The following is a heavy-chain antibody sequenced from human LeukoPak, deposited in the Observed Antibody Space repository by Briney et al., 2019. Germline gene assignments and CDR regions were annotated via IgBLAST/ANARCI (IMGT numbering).Heavy chain of an antibody. D-gene: IGHD2-2*01. Sequence: PGRSLTLSCAPSGFTFSSYSMSSVHHAAGAGLGWVADISAKGSGTPDGEYVKVRFTSYKDNSKNTLYLQVNSLRAEDTYEYYCAKVRLEHQLLFGGGMGVWGQGTTVTVSS. V-gene: IGHV3-23*01. CDR2: ISAKGSGT. CDR1: GFTFSSYS. CDR3: AKVRLEHQLLFGGGMGV. J-gene: IGHJ6*02.